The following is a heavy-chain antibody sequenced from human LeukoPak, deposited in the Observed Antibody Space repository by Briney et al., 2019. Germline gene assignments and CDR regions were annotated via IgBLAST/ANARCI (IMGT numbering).Heavy chain of an antibody. J-gene: IGHJ5*02. CDR1: GWSFNDYY. CDR2: INARGDT. D-gene: IGHD2-2*01. CDR3: ARGQVPAARGYNWFDP. Sequence: PSETLSLTCAVYGWSFNDYYWNWIRQPPGRGLEWVGEINARGDTNFNPSLKSRVTISVDTSKSQFSLTLTSMIAADTAVYYCARGQVPAARGYNWFDPWGQGTLVTASS. V-gene: IGHV4-34*01.